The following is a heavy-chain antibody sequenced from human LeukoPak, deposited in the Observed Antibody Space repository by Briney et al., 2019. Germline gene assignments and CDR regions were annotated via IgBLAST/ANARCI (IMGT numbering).Heavy chain of an antibody. CDR3: AKDGRDFDWLLFRYYYYMDV. D-gene: IGHD3-9*01. V-gene: IGHV3-7*01. Sequence: PGGSLRLSCAASEFTFSSYWMTWVRQAPGKGLEWVANIKQDGSEKYYVDSVKGRFTISRDNAKNSLYLQMNSLRAEDTAVYYCAKDGRDFDWLLFRYYYYMDVWGKGTTVTIPS. CDR1: EFTFSSYW. J-gene: IGHJ6*03. CDR2: IKQDGSEK.